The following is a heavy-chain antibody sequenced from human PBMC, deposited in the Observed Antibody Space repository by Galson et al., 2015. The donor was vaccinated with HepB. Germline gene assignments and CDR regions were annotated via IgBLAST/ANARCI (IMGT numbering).Heavy chain of an antibody. CDR3: ATTKFGSGAYWTFDI. CDR1: DSTSSSYT. D-gene: IGHD4/OR15-4a*01. V-gene: IGHV3-48*04. CDR2: ISTNGVTI. J-gene: IGHJ3*02. Sequence: SLRLSCAASDSTSSSYTMNWVRQTPGKGLQWVSYISTNGVTIHYADSVKGRFTIARDNAKNTMWLQMNSLRAEDTAVYYCATTKFGSGAYWTFDIWGQGTLVTVSS.